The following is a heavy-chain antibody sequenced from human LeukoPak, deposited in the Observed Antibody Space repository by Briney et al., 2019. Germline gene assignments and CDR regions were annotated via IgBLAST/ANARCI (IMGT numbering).Heavy chain of an antibody. CDR3: ANGGERDSSGYYYWGSFDY. J-gene: IGHJ4*02. Sequence: PGGSLRLSCAASGLTLNNHWMHWVRQAPGKGLEWVSAISGSGGSTYYADSVKGRFTISRDNSKNTLYLQMNSLRAEDTAVYYCANGGERDSSGYYYWGSFDYWGQGTLVTVSS. CDR2: ISGSGGST. V-gene: IGHV3-23*01. D-gene: IGHD3-22*01. CDR1: GLTLNNHW.